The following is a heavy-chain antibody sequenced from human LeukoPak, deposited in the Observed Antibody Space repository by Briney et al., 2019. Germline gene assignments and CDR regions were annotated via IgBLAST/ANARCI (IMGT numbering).Heavy chain of an antibody. D-gene: IGHD3-10*01. CDR2: ISGSGGST. CDR1: GFTFSSYA. Sequence: GGSLRLPCAASGFTFSSYAMSWVRQAPGKGLEWASAISGSGGSTYYADSVKGRFTISRDNSKNTLYLQMNSLRAEDTAVYYCAKAPVWFGELHFDYWGQGTQVTVSS. V-gene: IGHV3-23*01. J-gene: IGHJ4*02. CDR3: AKAPVWFGELHFDY.